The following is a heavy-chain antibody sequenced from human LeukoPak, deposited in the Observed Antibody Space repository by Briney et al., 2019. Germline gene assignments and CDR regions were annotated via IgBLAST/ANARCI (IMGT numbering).Heavy chain of an antibody. Sequence: SETLSLTCAVSGGSISSGGYSWSWIRQPPGKGLEWIGYIYHSGSTYYNPSLKSRVTISVDRSKNQFSLKLSSVTAADTAVYYCARDRGSYGFDYWGQGTLVTVSS. CDR2: IYHSGST. CDR3: ARDRGSYGFDY. CDR1: GGSISSGGYS. V-gene: IGHV4-30-2*01. J-gene: IGHJ4*02. D-gene: IGHD5-18*01.